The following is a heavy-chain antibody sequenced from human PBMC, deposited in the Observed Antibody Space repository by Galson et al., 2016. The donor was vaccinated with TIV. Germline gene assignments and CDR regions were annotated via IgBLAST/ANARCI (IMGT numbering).Heavy chain of an antibody. CDR2: FDPEQHKK. D-gene: IGHD2/OR15-2a*01. J-gene: IGHJ4*02. CDR3: ASVAWFPGLSLDN. CDR1: GDSLSDLS. Sequence: VSGDSLSDLSMHWVRQAPGKGLEWMGGFDPEQHKKIYAQKLQGRVTLTEDTSTDTAFLELSSLSFEDTAVYYCASVAWFPGLSLDNWGQGTLVIVSS. V-gene: IGHV1-24*01.